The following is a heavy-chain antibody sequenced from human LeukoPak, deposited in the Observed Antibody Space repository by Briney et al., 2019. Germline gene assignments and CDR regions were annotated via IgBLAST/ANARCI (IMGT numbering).Heavy chain of an antibody. V-gene: IGHV4-39*02. CDR3: ARDTYYGILAAYYMFDY. Sequence: SDPLSLICTVSGRSLSRSSYFEAWIRQPPGEGLEGIGCIYYSGIPYHHPSLKSRVTISVDTSKNQISLKLSSVTAADTTVQYCARDTYYGILAAYYMFDYWGQGTLVTVSS. J-gene: IGHJ4*02. D-gene: IGHD3-9*01. CDR1: GRSLSRSSYF. CDR2: IYYSGIP.